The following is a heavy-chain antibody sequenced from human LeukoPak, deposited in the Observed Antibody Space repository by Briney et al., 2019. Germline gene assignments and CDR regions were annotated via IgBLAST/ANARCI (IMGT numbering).Heavy chain of an antibody. CDR3: PRQPYYYDSSGYRYWVFDY. Sequence: SETLSLTCSVSGGSISSSSYYWGWIRQPPGKGLEWIGSIYYSGSIYYNPSLKSRVTISVDTSKNQFSLKLASVTAADTAVYYCPRQPYYYDSSGYRYWVFDYWGQGTLVTVSS. D-gene: IGHD3-22*01. V-gene: IGHV4-39*01. J-gene: IGHJ4*02. CDR2: IYYSGSI. CDR1: GGSISSSSYY.